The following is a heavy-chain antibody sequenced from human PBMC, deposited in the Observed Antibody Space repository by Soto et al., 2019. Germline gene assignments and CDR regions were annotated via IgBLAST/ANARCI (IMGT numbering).Heavy chain of an antibody. CDR3: VRDQGPYGAYGLVDY. V-gene: IGHV3-33*01. CDR2: IWYDGSNK. CDR1: GFTFTTYA. D-gene: IGHD4-17*01. Sequence: QVQLVESGGGVVQPERSLRLSCAASGFTFTTYAMHWARQAPGKGLEWVAVIWYDGSNKYYGDSVKGRFTISRDNSKNTLYLQMNSLRGEDTAVYYCVRDQGPYGAYGLVDYWGQGTLVTVSS. J-gene: IGHJ4*02.